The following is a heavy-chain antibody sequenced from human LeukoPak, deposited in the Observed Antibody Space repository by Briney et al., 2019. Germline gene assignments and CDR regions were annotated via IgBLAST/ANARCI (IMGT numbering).Heavy chain of an antibody. V-gene: IGHV4-34*01. Sequence: SETLSLTCAVYGGSFSGYYWSWIRQPPGKGLEWIGEINHSGSTTYNPSLKSRVTISVDTSKNQFSLKLNSATAADTAVYYCARAEGPVMDVWGQGTTVTVSS. CDR3: ARAEGPVMDV. CDR2: INHSGST. J-gene: IGHJ6*01. CDR1: GGSFSGYY.